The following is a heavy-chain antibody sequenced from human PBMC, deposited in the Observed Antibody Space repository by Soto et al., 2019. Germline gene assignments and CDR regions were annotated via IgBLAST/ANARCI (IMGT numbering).Heavy chain of an antibody. CDR1: GYTFTSYA. CDR3: ARDSRWVRGLISYYYMDF. CDR2: INAGNGNT. J-gene: IGHJ6*03. V-gene: IGHV1-3*01. Sequence: ASVKVSCKASGYTFTSYAMHWVRQAPGQRLEWMGWINAGNGNTKYSQKFQGRVTITRDTSASTAYMELSSLRSEDTAVYYCARDSRWVRGLISYYYMDFPGKAISVTVS. D-gene: IGHD3-10*01.